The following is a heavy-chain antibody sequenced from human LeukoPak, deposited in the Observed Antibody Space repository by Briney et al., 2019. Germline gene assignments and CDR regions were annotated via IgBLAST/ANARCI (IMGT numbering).Heavy chain of an antibody. CDR3: ARVHTRQQLVRGDYFDY. Sequence: SDTLSLTCTVSGGSISSYYWSWIRQPPGKGLEWIGYIYYSGSTNYNPSLKSRVTISVDTSKNQFSLKLSSVTAADTAVYYCARVHTRQQLVRGDYFDYWGQGTLVTVSS. J-gene: IGHJ4*02. CDR2: IYYSGST. D-gene: IGHD6-13*01. CDR1: GGSISSYY. V-gene: IGHV4-59*01.